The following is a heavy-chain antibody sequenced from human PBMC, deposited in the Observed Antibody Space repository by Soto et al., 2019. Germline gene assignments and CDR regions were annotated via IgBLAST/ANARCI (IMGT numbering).Heavy chain of an antibody. CDR3: ARDRVKGIQLWAYYYYGMDV. V-gene: IGHV3-33*08. CDR2: IWYDGSNK. Sequence: PGGSLRLSCAASGFTFSSYAMSWFRQAPGKGLEWVAVIWYDGSNKYYADSVKGRFTISRDNSKNTLYLQMNSLRAEDTAVYYCARDRVKGIQLWAYYYYGMDVWGQGTTVTVSS. J-gene: IGHJ6*02. CDR1: GFTFSSYA. D-gene: IGHD5-18*01.